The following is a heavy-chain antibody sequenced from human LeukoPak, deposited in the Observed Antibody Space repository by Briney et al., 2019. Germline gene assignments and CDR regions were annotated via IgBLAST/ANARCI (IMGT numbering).Heavy chain of an antibody. V-gene: IGHV3-7*01. CDR1: GFTFSSYW. Sequence: GGSLRLSCAASGFTFSSYWMSWVRQAPGKGLEWVANIKQDGSEKYYVDSVKGRFTISRDNAKNSLYLQMNSLRAEDTAVYYCARPASSGWPYDAFDIWGQGTMVTDSS. J-gene: IGHJ3*02. D-gene: IGHD6-19*01. CDR3: ARPASSGWPYDAFDI. CDR2: IKQDGSEK.